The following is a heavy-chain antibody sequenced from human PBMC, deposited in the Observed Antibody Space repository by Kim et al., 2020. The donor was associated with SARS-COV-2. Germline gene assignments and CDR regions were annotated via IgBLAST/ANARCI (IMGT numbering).Heavy chain of an antibody. Sequence: GGSLRLSCTASGFTFSSHTMHWVRQAPGKGLEWVALISNDGSKKYYADSVKGRFTISRDNSKNTLYLQMNSLRAEDTALYYCAKEHPAVAGESFNNWGPG. J-gene: IGHJ3*02. CDR3: AKEHPAVAGESFNN. D-gene: IGHD2-2*01. V-gene: IGHV3-30-3*01. CDR2: ISNDGSKK. CDR1: GFTFSSHT.